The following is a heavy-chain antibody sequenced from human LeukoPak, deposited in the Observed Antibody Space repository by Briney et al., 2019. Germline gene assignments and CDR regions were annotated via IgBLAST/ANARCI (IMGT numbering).Heavy chain of an antibody. CDR1: GGSISSYY. CDR3: ARQSSLLWFGESGAFDI. D-gene: IGHD3-10*01. Sequence: ASETLSLTCTVSGGSISSYYWSWIRQPPGKGLEWIGYIYYSGSTNYNPSLKSRVTISVDTSKNQFSLKLSSVTAADTAVYYCARQSSLLWFGESGAFDIWGQGTMVTVSS. V-gene: IGHV4-59*08. J-gene: IGHJ3*02. CDR2: IYYSGST.